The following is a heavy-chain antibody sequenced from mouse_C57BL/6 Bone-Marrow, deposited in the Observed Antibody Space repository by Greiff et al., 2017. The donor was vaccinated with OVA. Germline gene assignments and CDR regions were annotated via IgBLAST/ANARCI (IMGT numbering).Heavy chain of an antibody. J-gene: IGHJ3*01. V-gene: IGHV2-2*01. D-gene: IGHD1-1*01. CDR2: IWSGGST. Sequence: QVQLKESGPGLVQPSQSLSITCTVSGFSLTSYGVHWVRQSPGKGLEWLGVIWSGGSTAYNAAFISRLSISKDNSKSQVFFKMNSLQADDTAIYYCARDYGSPWFAYWGQGTLVTVSA. CDR3: ARDYGSPWFAY. CDR1: GFSLTSYG.